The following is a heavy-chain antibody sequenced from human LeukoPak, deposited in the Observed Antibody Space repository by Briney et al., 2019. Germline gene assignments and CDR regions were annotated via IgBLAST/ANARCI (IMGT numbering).Heavy chain of an antibody. V-gene: IGHV1-18*01. Sequence: GASVKVSCKASGYTFTSYGISWVRQAPGQGLEWMGWISAYNGNTNYAQKLQGRVTMTTDTSTSTVYMELRSLRSDDTAVYYCARGGNCGGDCYSIYYYYGMDVWGQGTTVTVSS. D-gene: IGHD2-21*02. CDR1: GYTFTSYG. J-gene: IGHJ6*02. CDR3: ARGGNCGGDCYSIYYYYGMDV. CDR2: ISAYNGNT.